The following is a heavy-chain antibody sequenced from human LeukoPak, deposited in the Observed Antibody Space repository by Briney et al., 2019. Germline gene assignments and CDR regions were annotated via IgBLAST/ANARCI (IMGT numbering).Heavy chain of an antibody. D-gene: IGHD4/OR15-4a*01. CDR2: ISSSSSYI. V-gene: IGHV3-21*01. CDR1: GFTFSSYS. CDR3: AKGSPNVYYYYMDV. J-gene: IGHJ6*03. Sequence: GGSLRLSCAASGFTFSSYSMNWVRQAPGKGLEWVSSISSSSSYIYYADSVKGRFTISRDNAKNSLYLQMNSLRAEDTAVYYCAKGSPNVYYYYMDVWGKGTTVTVSS.